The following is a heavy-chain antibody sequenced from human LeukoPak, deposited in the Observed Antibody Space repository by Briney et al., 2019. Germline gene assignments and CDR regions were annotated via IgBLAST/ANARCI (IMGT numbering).Heavy chain of an antibody. CDR1: GESFSDYY. V-gene: IGHV4-34*01. CDR2: INHSGST. CDR3: ARLKVRTHDY. J-gene: IGHJ4*02. D-gene: IGHD3-10*01. Sequence: SETLSLTCGVYGESFSDYYWNWIRQPPGKGLEWIGEINHSGSTNYNPSLKSRVTISVDTSKNQFSLKLSSVTAADTAVYYCARLKVRTHDYWGQGTLVTVSS.